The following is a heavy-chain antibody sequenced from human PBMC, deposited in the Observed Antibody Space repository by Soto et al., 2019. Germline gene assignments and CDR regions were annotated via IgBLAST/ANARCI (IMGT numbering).Heavy chain of an antibody. Sequence: QVQLVQSGAEVKKPGSSVKVSCKASGGTFSSYAISWVRQAPGQGLEWMGGIIPIFGRAHYAQKFQGRVTITADESTSTVYMELRSLISEDTAVYYCARDGTLYDGGAYYYLYWGQGTLVTVSS. CDR2: IIPIFGRA. D-gene: IGHD3-22*01. CDR3: ARDGTLYDGGAYYYLY. CDR1: GGTFSSYA. V-gene: IGHV1-69*01. J-gene: IGHJ4*02.